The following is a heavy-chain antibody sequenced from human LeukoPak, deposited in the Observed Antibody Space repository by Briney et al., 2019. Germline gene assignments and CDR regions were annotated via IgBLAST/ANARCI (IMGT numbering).Heavy chain of an antibody. J-gene: IGHJ4*02. D-gene: IGHD1-1*01. CDR2: INHSGST. CDR1: GGSFSGYY. V-gene: IGHV4-34*01. Sequence: SETLSLTCAVYGGSFSGYYWSWIRQPPGKGLEWIGEINHSGSTNYNPSLKSRVTISVDTSKNQFSLKLSSVTAADTAVYYCARHKGTTGMWSFGGQGTLVTVSS. CDR3: ARHKGTTGMWSF.